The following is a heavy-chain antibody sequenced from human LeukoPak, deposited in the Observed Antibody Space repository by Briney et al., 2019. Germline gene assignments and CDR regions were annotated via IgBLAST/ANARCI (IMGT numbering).Heavy chain of an antibody. CDR2: IIPIFDTS. J-gene: IGHJ5*02. CDR1: GGTFSNYA. V-gene: IGHV1-69*06. Sequence: GASVKVSCKASGGTFSNYAITWVRQAPGHGLEWMEGIIPIFDTSNYAQKFQGRVTITADKSTSTAYMELSSLRSEDTAVYYCATEPPFYDISTAYSPYPWGQGTLVTVSS. CDR3: ATEPPFYDISTAYSPYP. D-gene: IGHD3-9*01.